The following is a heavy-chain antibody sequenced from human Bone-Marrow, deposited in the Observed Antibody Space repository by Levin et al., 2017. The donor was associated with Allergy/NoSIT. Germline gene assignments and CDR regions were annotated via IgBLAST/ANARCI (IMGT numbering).Heavy chain of an antibody. V-gene: IGHV1-46*01. D-gene: IGHD3/OR15-3a*01. CDR3: ARDQSFGFWTGSSYFSGLYV. CDR2: INPSGGIT. CDR1: GYTFTTYY. J-gene: IGHJ6*02. Sequence: GASVKVSCKASGYTFTTYYIHWVLQAPGQGLEWMGAINPSGGITSFAQKFQDRVTMTRDTSTDTVNMELSSLRSDDTAVYYCARDQSFGFWTGSSYFSGLYVWGQGTTVTVSS.